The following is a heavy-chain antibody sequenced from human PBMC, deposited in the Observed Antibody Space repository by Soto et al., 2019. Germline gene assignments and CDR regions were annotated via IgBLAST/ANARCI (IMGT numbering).Heavy chain of an antibody. CDR3: AKAPYGVTFPFDY. V-gene: IGHV3-23*01. J-gene: IGHJ4*02. CDR1: GFTFSSYA. CDR2: ISGSGAGT. Sequence: EVQLLESGGGLVQPGGSLRLSCAASGFTFSSYAMSWVRQAPGKGLEWVSAISGSGAGTYYADSVKGRFTISRDNSKNTLYLQMNSLRAEDTAVYYCAKAPYGVTFPFDYGGQGTLVTVSS. D-gene: IGHD4-4*01.